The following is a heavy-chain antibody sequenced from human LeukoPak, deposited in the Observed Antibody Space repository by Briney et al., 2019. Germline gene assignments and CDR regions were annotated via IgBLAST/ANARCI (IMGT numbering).Heavy chain of an antibody. CDR3: ARGRAISWSGYWFDP. CDR1: GGSISSYY. V-gene: IGHV4-59*01. J-gene: IGHJ5*02. D-gene: IGHD3-3*01. Sequence: SETLSLTCTVSGGSISSYYWSWIRHPPGKGLEWIGYIYYSGSTNYNPSLKSRVTISVDTSKNQFSLKLSSVTAADTAVYYCARGRAISWSGYWFDPWGQGTLVTVSS. CDR2: IYYSGST.